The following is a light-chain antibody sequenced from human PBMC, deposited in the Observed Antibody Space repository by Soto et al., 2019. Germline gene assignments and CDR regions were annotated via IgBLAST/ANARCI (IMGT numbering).Light chain of an antibody. CDR3: QQYNNWPPHT. J-gene: IGKJ5*01. CDR1: QSVSGN. Sequence: EIVMTQSPATLSVSPGEGATLSCRASQSVSGNLAWYQQKPGQAPRLLIYGASTRATGTPVRFSGSGSRTEFTLTISSLQSEDFAVYYCQQYNNWPPHTFGQGTRLEIK. V-gene: IGKV3-15*01. CDR2: GAS.